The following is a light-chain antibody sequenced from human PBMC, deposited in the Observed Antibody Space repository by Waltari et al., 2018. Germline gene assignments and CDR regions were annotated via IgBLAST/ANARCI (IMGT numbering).Light chain of an antibody. CDR2: YDN. CDR3: QVWDANTDPGV. Sequence: SYVLTQPPSVSVAPGETARITCGGNNIESKSVHWYRQRPGQAPVVVISYDNDRAAGSPGRLYGSNAGNTATLTSSRVEAGDEADYYCQVWDANTDPGVFGTGTEVTVL. V-gene: IGLV3-21*01. J-gene: IGLJ1*01. CDR1: NIESKS.